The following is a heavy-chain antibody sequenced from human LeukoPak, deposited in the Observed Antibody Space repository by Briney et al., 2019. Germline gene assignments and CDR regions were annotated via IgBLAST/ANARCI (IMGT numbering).Heavy chain of an antibody. D-gene: IGHD6-19*01. CDR1: GFTFSKYW. CDR3: ATKQWLAPPPDS. J-gene: IGHJ4*02. CDR2: INTDGTVT. Sequence: GGSLRLSCAASGFTFSKYWMLWVRQAPGKGLEAVSRINTDGTVTTYADSVKGRFTVSRDNADNTMFLQMNSVRDEDTAVYYCATKQWLAPPPDSWGQGTPVTVSS. V-gene: IGHV3-74*01.